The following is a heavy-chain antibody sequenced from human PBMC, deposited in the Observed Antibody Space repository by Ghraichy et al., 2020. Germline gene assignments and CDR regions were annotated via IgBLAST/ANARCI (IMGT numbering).Heavy chain of an antibody. D-gene: IGHD6-19*01. CDR3: ARGAVGWYSFKDAFEI. CDR2: ISHDGAHE. Sequence: SLNISCAASGFSFSDYSIHWVRQPPGEGLKWVAVISHDGAHEYYADSVRGRFTISRDNSKNTLFLQMNSLRDEDTAIYYCARGAVGWYSFKDAFEIWGQGTMVTVSS. J-gene: IGHJ3*02. V-gene: IGHV3-30*03. CDR1: GFSFSDYS.